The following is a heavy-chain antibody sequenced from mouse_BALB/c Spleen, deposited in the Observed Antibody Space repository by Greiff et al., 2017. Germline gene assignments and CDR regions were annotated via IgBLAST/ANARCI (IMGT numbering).Heavy chain of an antibody. CDR1: GFTFSSYY. D-gene: IGHD2-1*01. J-gene: IGHJ4*01. CDR3: ARNGNSGNYAMDY. Sequence: EVQLVESGGGLVKLGGSLKLSCAASGFTFSSYYMSWVRQTPEKRLELVAAINSNGGITYYPDTVKGRFTISRDNAKNTLYLQMSSLKSEDTALYYCARNGNSGNYAMDYWGQGTSVTVSS. CDR2: INSNGGIT. V-gene: IGHV5-6-2*01.